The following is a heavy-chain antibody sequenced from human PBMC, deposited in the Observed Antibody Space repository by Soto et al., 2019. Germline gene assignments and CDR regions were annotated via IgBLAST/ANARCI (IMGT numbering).Heavy chain of an antibody. CDR3: AKDRNYYDSSGYDY. CDR1: GFTFNSYA. Sequence: GGSLRLSCAASGFTFNSYAMSWVRQAPGKGLEWVSTIIGSGGSTYYADSVKGRFSVSRDNSKNTLYLQMNSLRAEDTAVYYCAKDRNYYDSSGYDYWGQGTLVTVS. CDR2: IIGSGGST. D-gene: IGHD3-22*01. V-gene: IGHV3-23*01. J-gene: IGHJ4*02.